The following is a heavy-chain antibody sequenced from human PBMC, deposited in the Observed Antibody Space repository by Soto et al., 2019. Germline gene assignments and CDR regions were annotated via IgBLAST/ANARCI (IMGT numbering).Heavy chain of an antibody. V-gene: IGHV1-69*06. CDR3: ARARGYSYGYFDY. Sequence: GASVKVSCKASGGTFSSYAISWVRRAPGQGLEWMGGIIPIFGTANYAQKFQGRVTITADKSTSTAYMELSSLRSEDTAVYYCARARGYSYGYFDYWGQGTLVTVSS. CDR1: GGTFSSYA. CDR2: IIPIFGTA. J-gene: IGHJ4*02. D-gene: IGHD5-18*01.